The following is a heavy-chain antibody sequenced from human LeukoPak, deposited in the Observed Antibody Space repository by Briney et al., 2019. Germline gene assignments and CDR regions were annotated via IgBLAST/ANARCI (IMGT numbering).Heavy chain of an antibody. CDR3: AREDTMVRGVMNKINWFDP. D-gene: IGHD3-10*01. Sequence: ASVKVSCKASGYTFTSYYMHWVRQAPGQGLEWMGIINPSGGSTSYAQKFQGRVTMTRDTSTSTVYMELSSLRSEDTAVYYCAREDTMVRGVMNKINWFDPWGQGTPVTVSS. V-gene: IGHV1-46*01. J-gene: IGHJ5*02. CDR2: INPSGGST. CDR1: GYTFTSYY.